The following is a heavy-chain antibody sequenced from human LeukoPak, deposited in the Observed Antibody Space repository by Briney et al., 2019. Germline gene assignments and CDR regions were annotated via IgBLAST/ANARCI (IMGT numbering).Heavy chain of an antibody. CDR1: GYSFTNYD. J-gene: IGHJ4*02. CDR2: MNPNSGNT. D-gene: IGHD3-10*01. CDR3: ARDYELSGSVSYYFDY. Sequence: ASVKVSCKASGYSFTNYDINWVRQATGQGLEWVGWMNPNSGNTGYAQKFQGRVTMTRSTSIDTAYMELSSLRSEDTAVYYCARDYELSGSVSYYFDYWGQGTLVTVSS. V-gene: IGHV1-8*01.